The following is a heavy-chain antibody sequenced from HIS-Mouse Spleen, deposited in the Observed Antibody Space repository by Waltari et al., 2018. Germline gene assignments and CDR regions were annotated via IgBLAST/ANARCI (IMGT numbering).Heavy chain of an antibody. J-gene: IGHJ2*01. V-gene: IGHV4-39*07. Sequence: QLQLQESGPGLVKPSETFSLTCTVSGCSISSSSYYWGWIRQPPGKGLEWIGSIYYSGSTYYNPSLKSRVTISVDTSKNQFSLKLSSVTAADTAVYYCAREIPYSSSWYDWYFDLWGRGTLVTVSS. D-gene: IGHD6-13*01. CDR3: AREIPYSSSWYDWYFDL. CDR1: GCSISSSSYY. CDR2: IYYSGST.